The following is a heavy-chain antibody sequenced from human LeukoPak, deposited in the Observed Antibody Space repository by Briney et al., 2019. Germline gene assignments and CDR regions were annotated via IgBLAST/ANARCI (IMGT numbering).Heavy chain of an antibody. J-gene: IGHJ4*02. D-gene: IGHD5-18*01. V-gene: IGHV4-39*01. CDR2: IYYSCNT. Sequence: SETLSLTCTVSGDSISSSSYYWAWIRQPPGKGLEWIASIYYSCNTYYNPSLKSRVTISLDTSKNQFSLKLSSVTAADTAVYYCARRTGGYSYGSHFDYWGQGTLVTVSS. CDR3: ARRTGGYSYGSHFDY. CDR1: GDSISSSSYY.